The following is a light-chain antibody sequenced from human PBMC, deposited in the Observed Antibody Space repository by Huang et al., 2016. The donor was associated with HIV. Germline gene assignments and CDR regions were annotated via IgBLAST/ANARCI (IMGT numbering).Light chain of an antibody. CDR3: QQRNSWPPLT. CDR1: ESVSGY. J-gene: IGKJ4*01. V-gene: IGKV3-11*01. Sequence: EIVLTQSPATLSLSPGERDTLSCRASESVSGYLAWYQQRPGQPPRLLIYDASIRATGIPARFSCSGSGTDFTLSISNLEPEDFAIYYCQQRNSWPPLTFGGGTRVEIK. CDR2: DAS.